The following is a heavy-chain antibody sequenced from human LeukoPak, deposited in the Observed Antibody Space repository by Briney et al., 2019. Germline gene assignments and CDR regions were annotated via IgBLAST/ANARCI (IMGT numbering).Heavy chain of an antibody. V-gene: IGHV4-59*08. CDR3: ARHVRKRGIAAAGSPGWFDP. J-gene: IGHJ5*02. CDR1: GGSISSYY. D-gene: IGHD6-13*01. Sequence: SETLSLTCTVSGGSISSYYWSWIRQPPGKGLEWIGYIYYSGSTDYNPSLKSRVTISVDTSKNQFSLRLNSVTAADTAVYYCARHVRKRGIAAAGSPGWFDPWGQGTLVTVSS. CDR2: IYYSGST.